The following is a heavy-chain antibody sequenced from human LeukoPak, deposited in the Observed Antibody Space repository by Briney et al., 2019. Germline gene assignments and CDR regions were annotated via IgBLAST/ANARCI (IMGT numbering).Heavy chain of an antibody. CDR3: ARDRVGATSY. CDR2: ISGSGGST. V-gene: IGHV3-23*01. Sequence: GESLRLSCAASGFTFTTYWLGWVRQPPGKGLEWVSVISGSGGSTYYADSVKGRFTISRDNAKNSLYLQMNSLRAEDTAVYYCARDRVGATSYWGQGTLVTVSS. CDR1: GFTFTTYW. D-gene: IGHD1-26*01. J-gene: IGHJ4*02.